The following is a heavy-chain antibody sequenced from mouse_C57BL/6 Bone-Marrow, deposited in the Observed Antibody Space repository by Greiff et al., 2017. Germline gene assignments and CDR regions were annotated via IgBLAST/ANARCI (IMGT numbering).Heavy chain of an antibody. CDR3: ARPDGSLDY. CDR1: GYTFTSYW. Sequence: QVQLKQSGAELVKPGASVKLSCKASGYTFTSYWMHWVKQRPGQGLEWIGMIHPNSGSTNYNEKFKSKATLTVDKSSSTAYMQLSSLTSEDSAVYYCARPDGSLDYWGQGTTLTVSS. J-gene: IGHJ2*01. V-gene: IGHV1-64*01. D-gene: IGHD1-1*01. CDR2: IHPNSGST.